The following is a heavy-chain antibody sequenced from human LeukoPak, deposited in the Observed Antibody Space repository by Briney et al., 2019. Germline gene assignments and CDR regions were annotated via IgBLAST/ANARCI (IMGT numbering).Heavy chain of an antibody. D-gene: IGHD3-22*01. J-gene: IGHJ5*02. CDR2: IYYTGST. CDR1: GGSVSSSNYY. CDR3: ARGDYYDSSTFDP. Sequence: SETLSLTCTISGGSVSSSNYYWGWIRQPPGKGLEWIGTIYYTGSTYYNPSLKSRVSILVDTSKKKFSPKLSSVTAADTAVYYCARGDYYDSSTFDPWGQGTLVTVSS. V-gene: IGHV4-39*07.